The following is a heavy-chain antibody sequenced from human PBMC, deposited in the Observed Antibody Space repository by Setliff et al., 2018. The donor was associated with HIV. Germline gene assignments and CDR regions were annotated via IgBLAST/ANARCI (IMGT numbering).Heavy chain of an antibody. D-gene: IGHD3-10*01. J-gene: IGHJ4*02. Sequence: PSETLSLTCAVYGGSFNDYYWTWIRQPPGKGLEWIGEIDHSGNIKYHASLKSRVTISKETSKNQISLKLRSVTAADTAVYYCARGLNYYGSGSYLPLGYWGQGTLVTVSS. CDR1: GGSFNDYY. CDR3: ARGLNYYGSGSYLPLGY. CDR2: IDHSGNI. V-gene: IGHV4-34*01.